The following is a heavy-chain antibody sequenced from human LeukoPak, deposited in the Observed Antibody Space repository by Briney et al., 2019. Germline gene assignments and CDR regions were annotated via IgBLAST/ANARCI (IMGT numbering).Heavy chain of an antibody. V-gene: IGHV3-21*01. D-gene: IGHD2-15*01. CDR3: AVGYCSGGSCYSDWFDP. Sequence: GGSLRPSCAASGFTFSSYSMNWVRQAPGKGLEWVSSISSSSSYIYYADSVKGRFTISRDNAKNSLYLQMNSLRAEDTAVYYCAVGYCSGGSCYSDWFDPWGQGTLVTVSS. J-gene: IGHJ5*02. CDR1: GFTFSSYS. CDR2: ISSSSSYI.